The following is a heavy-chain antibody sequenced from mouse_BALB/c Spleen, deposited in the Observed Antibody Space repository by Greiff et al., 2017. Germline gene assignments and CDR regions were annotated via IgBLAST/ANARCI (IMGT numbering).Heavy chain of an antibody. CDR1: GFSLTSYG. CDR2: IWAGGST. J-gene: IGHJ4*01. D-gene: IGHD2-4*01. V-gene: IGHV2-9*02. Sequence: VKLVESGPGLVAPSQSLSITCTVSGFSLTSYGVHWVRQPPGKGLEWLGVIWAGGSTNYNSALMSRLSISKDNSKSQVFLKMNSLQTDDPAMYYCARDDYDVRAMDYWGQGTSVTVSS. CDR3: ARDDYDVRAMDY.